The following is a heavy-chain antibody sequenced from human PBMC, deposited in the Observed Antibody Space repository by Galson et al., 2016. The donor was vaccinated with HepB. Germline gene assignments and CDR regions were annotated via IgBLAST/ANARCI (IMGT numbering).Heavy chain of an antibody. CDR2: IKSKTDGGTT. CDR3: TTDRRVEPTGYYYGMDV. D-gene: IGHD1-26*01. J-gene: IGHJ6*02. Sequence: SLRLSCAAPGLTIASYAMTWVRQAPGKGLEWVGRIKSKTDGGTTAYAAPVKGRFNISRDDSKNTLYLQMNSLKIEDTAVYYCTTDRRVEPTGYYYGMDVWGHGTTVTVSS. V-gene: IGHV3-15*01. CDR1: GLTIASYA.